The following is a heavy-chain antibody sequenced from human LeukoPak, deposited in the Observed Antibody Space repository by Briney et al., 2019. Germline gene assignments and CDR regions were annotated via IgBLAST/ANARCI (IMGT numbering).Heavy chain of an antibody. Sequence: WGSLRLSCTASGFTFSSYAMSWVRQAPGKGLEWIAAISGSGGSTYYADSVKGRFPIYRDNSNNTGHIQMNNLRAEATAVDYCATDYESTASGFHLRAPDFDNWGQGALVTVAS. J-gene: IGHJ4*02. D-gene: IGHD3-16*01. CDR3: ATDYESTASGFHLRAPDFDN. V-gene: IGHV3-23*01. CDR1: GFTFSSYA. CDR2: ISGSGGST.